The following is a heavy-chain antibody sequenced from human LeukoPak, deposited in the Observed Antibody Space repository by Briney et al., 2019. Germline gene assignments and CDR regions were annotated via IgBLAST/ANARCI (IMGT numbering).Heavy chain of an antibody. D-gene: IGHD1-26*01. CDR3: ARDSGYSGSYYFDY. CDR2: ISYDGSNK. J-gene: IGHJ4*02. Sequence: GRSLRLSCAASGFTFSSYAMHWVRQAPGKGLEWVAVISYDGSNKYYADSVKGRFTISRDNSKNTLYLQMNSLRAEDTAVYYCARDSGYSGSYYFDYWDQGTLVTVSS. V-gene: IGHV3-30-3*01. CDR1: GFTFSSYA.